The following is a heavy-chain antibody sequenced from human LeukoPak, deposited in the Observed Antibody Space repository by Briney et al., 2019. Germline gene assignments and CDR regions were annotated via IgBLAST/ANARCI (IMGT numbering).Heavy chain of an antibody. CDR2: IRFDGSTQ. D-gene: IGHD5-24*01. CDR1: GFIFSNYG. V-gene: IGHV3-30*02. J-gene: IGHJ4*02. Sequence: GGSLRLSCAASGFIFSNYGMHWVRHSPDKGLEWLTFIRFDGSTQYYADSVKGRFTISRDNSKDTLYLQMSSLRLEDTGVYYCAKEGGDGSPFDYWGQGILVTVSS. CDR3: AKEGGDGSPFDY.